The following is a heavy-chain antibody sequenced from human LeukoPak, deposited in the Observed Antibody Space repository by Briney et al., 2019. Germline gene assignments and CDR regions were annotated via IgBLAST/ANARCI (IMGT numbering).Heavy chain of an antibody. D-gene: IGHD6-6*01. CDR2: ISSDGIHT. Sequence: GALRLSFAASGITFSSNTINLVRQAPGKGLEWVSSISSDGIHTFYADPVKGRFTISRDNAKNSLCLQMNSLRDEDTAVYYCSKDRPRSSFDYWGQGILVTVSS. CDR3: SKDRPRSSFDY. CDR1: GITFSSNT. V-gene: IGHV3-21*01. J-gene: IGHJ4*02.